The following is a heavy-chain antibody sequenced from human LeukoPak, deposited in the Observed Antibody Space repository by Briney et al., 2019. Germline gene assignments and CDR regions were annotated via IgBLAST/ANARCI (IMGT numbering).Heavy chain of an antibody. D-gene: IGHD6-13*01. Sequence: ASVKVSCKASGYTFTSYGISWVRQATGQGLEWMGWMNPNSGNTGSAQKFQGRVTMTRNTSISTAYMELSNLRSEDTAVYYCARRVAAGGTCMGYWGQGTLVTVSS. V-gene: IGHV1-8*02. CDR2: MNPNSGNT. CDR3: ARRVAAGGTCMGY. J-gene: IGHJ4*02. CDR1: GYTFTSYG.